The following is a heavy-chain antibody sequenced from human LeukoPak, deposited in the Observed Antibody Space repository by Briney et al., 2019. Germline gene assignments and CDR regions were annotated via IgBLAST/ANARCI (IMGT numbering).Heavy chain of an antibody. D-gene: IGHD3-10*01. J-gene: IGHJ4*02. Sequence: PGGSLRLSCAASGFTFSSYAMSWVRQAPGKGLEWVSSISSSSSYIYYAESVKGRFTIARDNAKNSLYLQMNSLRAEDTAVYYCARERYYGSGSYYGYWGQGTLVTVSS. V-gene: IGHV3-21*01. CDR1: GFTFSSYA. CDR3: ARERYYGSGSYYGY. CDR2: ISSSSSYI.